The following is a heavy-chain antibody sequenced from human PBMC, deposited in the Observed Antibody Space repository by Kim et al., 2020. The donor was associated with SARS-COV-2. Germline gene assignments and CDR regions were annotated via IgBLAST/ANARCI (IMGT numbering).Heavy chain of an antibody. V-gene: IGHV1-18*01. CDR3: ARGYYYDSSGYFFYYYYYMDV. D-gene: IGHD3-22*01. Sequence: ASVKVSCKASGYTFTSYGISWVRQAPGQGLEWMGWISAYNGNTNYAQKLQGRVTMTTDTSTSTAYMELRSLRSDDTAVYYCARGYYYDSSGYFFYYYYYMDVWGKGTTVTVSS. CDR1: GYTFTSYG. CDR2: ISAYNGNT. J-gene: IGHJ6*03.